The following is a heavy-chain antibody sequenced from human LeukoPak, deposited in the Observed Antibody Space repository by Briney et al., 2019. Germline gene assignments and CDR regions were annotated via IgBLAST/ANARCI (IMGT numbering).Heavy chain of an antibody. CDR2: IYYSGST. CDR1: GGSISSYY. J-gene: IGHJ4*02. V-gene: IGHV4-59*01. CDR3: ARGQLELPDYYFDY. Sequence: SETLSLTCTVSGGSISSYYWSWIRQPPGKGLEWIGYIYYSGSTNYNPSLKSRVTISVDTSKNQFSLKLSSVTAADTAVYYCARGQLELPDYYFDYWGQGTLVTVSS. D-gene: IGHD1-7*01.